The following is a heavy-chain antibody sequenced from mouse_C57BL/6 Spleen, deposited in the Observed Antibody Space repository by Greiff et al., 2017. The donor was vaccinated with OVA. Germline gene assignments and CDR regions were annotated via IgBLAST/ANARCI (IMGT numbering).Heavy chain of an antibody. J-gene: IGHJ2*01. Sequence: QVQLQQPGAELVKPGASVKLSCKASGYTFTSYWMQWVKQRPGQGLEWIGEIDPSDSYTNYNQKFKGKATLTVDTSSSTAYMQLSSLTSEDSAVYYCARWGRGTTVVATDYWGQGTTLTVSS. CDR1: GYTFTSYW. CDR2: IDPSDSYT. V-gene: IGHV1-50*01. CDR3: ARWGRGTTVVATDY. D-gene: IGHD1-1*01.